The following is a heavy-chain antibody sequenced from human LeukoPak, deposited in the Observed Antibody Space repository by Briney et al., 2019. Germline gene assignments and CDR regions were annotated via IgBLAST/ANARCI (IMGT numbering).Heavy chain of an antibody. CDR1: GYTFTNYA. D-gene: IGHD6-19*01. Sequence: EASVKVSCKASGYTFTNYAMNWVRQAPGQRLEWMGWINTGNGNTKYSQKFQGRVTITRDTSATTAHMELSSLRSEDTALYYCVKGIAVAGIHFFDYWGQGTLVIVSS. CDR2: INTGNGNT. V-gene: IGHV1-3*04. J-gene: IGHJ4*02. CDR3: VKGIAVAGIHFFDY.